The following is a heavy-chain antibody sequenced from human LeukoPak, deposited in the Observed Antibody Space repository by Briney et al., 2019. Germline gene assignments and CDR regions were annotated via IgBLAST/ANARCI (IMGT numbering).Heavy chain of an antibody. CDR2: IYTSGST. J-gene: IGHJ3*02. CDR1: GGSISSYY. V-gene: IGHV4-4*07. Sequence: SETLSLTCTVSGGSISSYYWSWLRQPAGKGLEWIGRIYTSGSTNYNPSLKSRVTMSVDTSKNQFSLKLSSVTAADTAVYYCARAGAGIAAASTLAIDIWGQGTMVTVSS. D-gene: IGHD6-13*01. CDR3: ARAGAGIAAASTLAIDI.